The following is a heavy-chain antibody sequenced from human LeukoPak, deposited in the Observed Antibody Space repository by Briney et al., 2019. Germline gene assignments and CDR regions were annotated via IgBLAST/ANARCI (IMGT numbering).Heavy chain of an antibody. D-gene: IGHD2-2*01. CDR1: GFTFSSYS. CDR3: ARDSSTSVIDY. J-gene: IGHJ4*02. V-gene: IGHV4-59*01. CDR2: IYYSGST. Sequence: GSLRLSCAASGFTFSSYSMNWIRQPPGKGLEWIGYIYYSGSTNYNPSLKSRVTISVDTSKNQFSLKLSSVTAADTAVYYCARDSSTSVIDYWGQGTLVTVSS.